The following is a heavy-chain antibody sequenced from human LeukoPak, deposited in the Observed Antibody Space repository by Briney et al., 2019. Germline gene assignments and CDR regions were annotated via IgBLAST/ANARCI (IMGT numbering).Heavy chain of an antibody. CDR2: IGTDDST. V-gene: IGHV3-23*01. CDR1: GFSFSSYA. Sequence: GGSLRLSCASSGFSFSSYAMSWVRQAPGKGLEWVSSIGTDDSTFYADSVKGRFTISRDNSKNTLYLQMNSLRAEDTVVYYCAKSRGDYEVDYWGQGTLVTVSS. CDR3: AKSRGDYEVDY. D-gene: IGHD4-17*01. J-gene: IGHJ4*02.